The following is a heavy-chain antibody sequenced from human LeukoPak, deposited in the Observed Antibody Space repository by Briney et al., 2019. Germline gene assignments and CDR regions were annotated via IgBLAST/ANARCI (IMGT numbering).Heavy chain of an antibody. CDR1: GGSISSSSYY. J-gene: IGHJ4*02. CDR2: IYYSGST. Sequence: SETLSLTCTVSGGSISSSSYYWGWIRQPPGKGLEWNGSIYYSGSTYYNPSLKSRVTISVDTSKNRFSLKLSSVTAADTAVYYCARHPIIAAAGTDFDYWGQGTLVTVSS. CDR3: ARHPIIAAAGTDFDY. V-gene: IGHV4-39*01. D-gene: IGHD6-13*01.